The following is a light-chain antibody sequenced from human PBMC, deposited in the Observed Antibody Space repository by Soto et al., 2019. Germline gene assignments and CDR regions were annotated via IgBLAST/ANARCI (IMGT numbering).Light chain of an antibody. V-gene: IGKV1-27*01. CDR2: AAS. CDR3: GRDNSGPVS. J-gene: IGKJ4*01. CDR1: QGISNY. Sequence: DIQMTQSPSSLSASVGDRVTITCRASQGISNYLAWYQQKPGKVPKLLMYAASTLQSGVPSRFSGSGSGTDVTLTSSRLQREDVATYYCGRDNSGPVSLGGGTKVEIK.